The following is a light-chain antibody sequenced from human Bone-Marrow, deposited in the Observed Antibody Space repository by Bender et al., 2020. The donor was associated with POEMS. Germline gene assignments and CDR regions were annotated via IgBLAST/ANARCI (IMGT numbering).Light chain of an antibody. CDR3: AVWDDSLNGWV. CDR2: SSH. Sequence: QSVLTQPPSASGTPGQRVTISCSGGSSNIGAHAVNWYQHLPGTAPKLLIYSSHRRPSEVPDRFSGSRSGTSASLAISALQSEDAADYYCAVWDDSLNGWVFGGVTKLTVL. V-gene: IGLV1-44*01. CDR1: SSNIGAHA. J-gene: IGLJ3*02.